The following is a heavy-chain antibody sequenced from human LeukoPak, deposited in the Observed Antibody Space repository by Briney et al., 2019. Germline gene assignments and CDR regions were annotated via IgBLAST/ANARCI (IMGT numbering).Heavy chain of an antibody. CDR2: ISSSSSYT. J-gene: IGHJ4*02. CDR1: GFTFSDYY. Sequence: GGSLRLSCAASGFTFSDYYMSWIRQAPGKGLEWVSYISSSSSYTNYADSVKGRFTISRDNAKNSLYLQMNRLRAEDTAVHYCARVQVATTEYFDYWGQGTLVTVSS. V-gene: IGHV3-11*05. CDR3: ARVQVATTEYFDY. D-gene: IGHD5-12*01.